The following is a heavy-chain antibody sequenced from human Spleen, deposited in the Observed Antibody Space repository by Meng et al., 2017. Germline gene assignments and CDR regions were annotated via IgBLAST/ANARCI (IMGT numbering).Heavy chain of an antibody. CDR1: GFTFTNAW. CDR2: SNSGASNT. CDR3: AKGWGGYYVPTLYS. D-gene: IGHD4-17*01. J-gene: IGHJ4*02. V-gene: IGHV3-23*03. Sequence: GESLKISCAASGFTFTNAWMNWVRQPPGQALERVSASNSGASNTYYPDSVNGGFTITRDNSKNTLYLHMRSLRAEDTAVYYCAKGWGGYYVPTLYSWGQGTLVTVSS.